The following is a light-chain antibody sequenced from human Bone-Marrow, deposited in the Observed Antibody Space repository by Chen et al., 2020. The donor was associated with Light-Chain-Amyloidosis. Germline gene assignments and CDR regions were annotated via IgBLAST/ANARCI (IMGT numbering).Light chain of an antibody. CDR2: DDS. CDR1: NIGPTS. J-gene: IGLJ3*02. V-gene: IGLV3-21*02. Sequence: SYVLTQPSSVPAAPGQTATIACGGNNIGPTSVHWYQQTPGQAPLLVVYDDSDRPSGIPARLSGSNSGNTATLTISRVEAGDEADYYCQVWDRSSDRPVFGGGTKLTVL. CDR3: QVWDRSSDRPV.